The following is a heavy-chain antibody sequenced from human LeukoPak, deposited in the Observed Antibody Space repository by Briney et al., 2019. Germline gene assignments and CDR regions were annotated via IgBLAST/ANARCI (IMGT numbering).Heavy chain of an antibody. D-gene: IGHD4/OR15-4a*01. V-gene: IGHV3-7*01. CDR1: GFTFSSYW. Sequence: GGSLRLSCAASGFTFSSYWMSWVRQALGKGLEWVANIKQDGSGKYYVDSVKGRFTISRDNAKNSLYLQMNSLRAEDTAVYYCARQVLRVNWFDPWGQGTLVTVSS. J-gene: IGHJ5*02. CDR2: IKQDGSGK. CDR3: ARQVLRVNWFDP.